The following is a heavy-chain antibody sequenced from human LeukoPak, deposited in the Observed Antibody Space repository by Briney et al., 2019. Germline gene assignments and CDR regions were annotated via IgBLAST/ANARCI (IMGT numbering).Heavy chain of an antibody. V-gene: IGHV4-59*11. CDR1: GGSIRSHY. CDR3: ARDRGDYDSSGYYGYFDY. J-gene: IGHJ4*02. D-gene: IGHD3-22*01. Sequence: SEPLSLTCTVSGGSIRSHYGSGIRQPPGKGLEWIGYIYYSGSTNYNPSLKSRVTISVDTSKNQFSLKLSSVTAADTAVYYCARDRGDYDSSGYYGYFDYWGQGALVTVSS. CDR2: IYYSGST.